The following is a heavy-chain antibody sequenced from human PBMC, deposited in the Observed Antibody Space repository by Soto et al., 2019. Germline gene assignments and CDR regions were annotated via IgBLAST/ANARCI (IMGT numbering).Heavy chain of an antibody. J-gene: IGHJ5*02. V-gene: IGHV3-30*18. CDR3: AKGDWFDP. CDR2: ISYDGSNK. Sequence: QVQLVESGGGVVQPGRSLRLSCAASGFTFSNYGMHWVRQAPGKGLEWVAVISYDGSNKYYADSVKGRFSISRDNSKNTLYLQMNSLRAEDTAVYYCAKGDWFDPWGQGTLDTVSS. CDR1: GFTFSNYG.